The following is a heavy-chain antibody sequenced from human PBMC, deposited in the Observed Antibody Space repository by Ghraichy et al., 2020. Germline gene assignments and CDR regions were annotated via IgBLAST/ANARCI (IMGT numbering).Heavy chain of an antibody. CDR2: IYRDGST. CDR3: ARAPRAFDI. CDR1: GFNVSSKY. J-gene: IGHJ3*02. V-gene: IGHV3-53*01. Sequence: GGSLRLSCEASGFNVSSKYMTWVRQAPGKGLEWVSVIYRDGSTYYADSVKGRFTISRDNSKNTLYLQMNSLRAEDTAVYYCARAPRAFDIWGQGTMVTVSS.